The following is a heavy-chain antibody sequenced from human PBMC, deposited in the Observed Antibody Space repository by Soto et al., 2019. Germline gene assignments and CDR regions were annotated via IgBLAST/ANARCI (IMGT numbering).Heavy chain of an antibody. CDR3: ARRDYYDRHTGMDV. Sequence: SETLSLTCPVSGGSISSYYWSWIRQPPGKGLEWIGYNYYSRSTNYNPSLKSLITISVDTSKNQFYMKLSSVAAAETAVYYCARRDYYDRHTGMDVWGQGTTVTVSS. CDR2: NYYSRST. CDR1: GGSISSYY. V-gene: IGHV4-59*01. J-gene: IGHJ6*02. D-gene: IGHD3-22*01.